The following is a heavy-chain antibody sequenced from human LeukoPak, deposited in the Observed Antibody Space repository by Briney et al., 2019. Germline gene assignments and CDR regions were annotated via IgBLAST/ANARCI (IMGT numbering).Heavy chain of an antibody. CDR2: IIPILGIA. CDR1: GGSFSSYA. D-gene: IGHD2-15*01. Sequence: ASVKVSCKASGGSFSSYAISWVRQAPGQGLEWMGGIIPILGIANYAQKLQGRVTITADKSTSTAYMELSSLRSEDTAVYYCASDCSGGSCDWGTFDYWGQGTLATVSS. CDR3: ASDCSGGSCDWGTFDY. J-gene: IGHJ4*02. V-gene: IGHV1-69*10.